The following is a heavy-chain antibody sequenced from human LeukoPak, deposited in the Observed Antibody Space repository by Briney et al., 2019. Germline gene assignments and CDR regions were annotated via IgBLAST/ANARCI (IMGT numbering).Heavy chain of an antibody. D-gene: IGHD3-10*01. J-gene: IGHJ4*02. Sequence: ASVKVSCKASGYTLPTYAMHWVRQAPGQGLEWMGWLNTKKGDPSYAQGFTGRFVFSLDTSVNTAYLQINSLKAEDTAVYYCARAPGYILWFGEYRAFDYWGQGTLVTVSS. CDR2: LNTKKGDP. V-gene: IGHV7-4-1*02. CDR1: GYTLPTYA. CDR3: ARAPGYILWFGEYRAFDY.